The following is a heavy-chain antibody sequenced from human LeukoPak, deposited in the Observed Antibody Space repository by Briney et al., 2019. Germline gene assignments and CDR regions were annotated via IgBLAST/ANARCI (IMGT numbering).Heavy chain of an antibody. CDR2: INAGNGNT. CDR1: GYTFTSYA. V-gene: IGHV1-3*01. Sequence: ASVKVSCKASGYTFTSYAMHWVRQAPGQRLEWMGWINAGNGNTKYSQEFQGRVTITRDTSASTAYMELSSLRSEDTAVYYCARDNSLQDMAWWFDPWGQGTLVIVSS. J-gene: IGHJ5*02. CDR3: ARDNSLQDMAWWFDP. D-gene: IGHD5-24*01.